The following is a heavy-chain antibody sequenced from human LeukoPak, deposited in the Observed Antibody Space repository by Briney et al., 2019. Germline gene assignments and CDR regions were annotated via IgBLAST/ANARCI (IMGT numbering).Heavy chain of an antibody. CDR1: GYTFTSYG. D-gene: IGHD6-13*01. J-gene: IGHJ4*02. CDR2: ISAYNGNT. V-gene: IGHV1-18*01. CDR3: ARDRAWGQQLAFDY. Sequence: ASVKVSCKASGYTFTSYGISWVRQAPGQGLEWMGWISAYNGNTNYAQKLQGRVTMTTDTSTSTVYMELSSLRSEDTAVYYCARDRAWGQQLAFDYWGQGTLVTVSS.